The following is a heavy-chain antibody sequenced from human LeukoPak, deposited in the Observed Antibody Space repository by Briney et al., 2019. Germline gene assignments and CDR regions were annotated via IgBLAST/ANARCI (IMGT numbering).Heavy chain of an antibody. J-gene: IGHJ6*02. V-gene: IGHV4-59*08. CDR3: ARYPDYDFWSGYDNYYYYGMDV. CDR2: IYYSGST. D-gene: IGHD3-3*01. Sequence: PSETLSLTCSVYGGSISSYYWSWIRQPPGKGREWFGYIYYSGSTNYNTSIRGRVTISVDTSKNQFSLKLSSVTAADTAVYYWARYPDYDFWSGYDNYYYYGMDVWGQGTTVTVSS. CDR1: GGSISSYY.